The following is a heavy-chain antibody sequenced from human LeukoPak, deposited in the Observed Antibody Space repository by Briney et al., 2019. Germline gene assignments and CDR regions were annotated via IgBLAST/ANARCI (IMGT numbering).Heavy chain of an antibody. CDR1: GFTFSSYS. CDR3: AKPVAGDRYFDY. CDR2: ISGYSSYI. D-gene: IGHD3-16*01. J-gene: IGHJ4*02. V-gene: IGHV3-21*01. Sequence: GGSLRLSCVASGFTFSSYSMDWVRQAPGKGLEWVSSISGYSSYIYYADSVRGRFTISRDNAKNSLYLQMNSLRAADTAVYYCAKPVAGDRYFDYWGQGTLVTVSS.